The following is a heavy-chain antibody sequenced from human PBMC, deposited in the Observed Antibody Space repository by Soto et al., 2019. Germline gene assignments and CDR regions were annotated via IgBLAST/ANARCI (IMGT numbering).Heavy chain of an antibody. D-gene: IGHD3-10*01. Sequence: GGSLRLSCAASGFTFSSYAMSWVRQAPGKGLEWVSAISGSGGSTYYADSVKGRFTISRDNSKNTLYLQMNSLRAEDTAVYYCAKGRGITMVRGVRGGGMDVWGQGTTVTVSS. CDR3: AKGRGITMVRGVRGGGMDV. CDR1: GFTFSSYA. CDR2: ISGSGGST. J-gene: IGHJ6*02. V-gene: IGHV3-23*01.